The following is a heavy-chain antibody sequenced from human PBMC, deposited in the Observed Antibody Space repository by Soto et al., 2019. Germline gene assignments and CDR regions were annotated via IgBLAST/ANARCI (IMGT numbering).Heavy chain of an antibody. Sequence: SETLSLTCTVSGGSISSGGYYWSWIRQHPGKGLEWIGYIYYSGSTYYNPSLKSRVTISVDTSKNQFSLKLSSVTAADTAVYYCARYCYYYDSSGYKGNYYYGMDVWGQGTTVTVSS. CDR2: IYYSGST. D-gene: IGHD3-22*01. J-gene: IGHJ6*02. V-gene: IGHV4-31*03. CDR3: ARYCYYYDSSGYKGNYYYGMDV. CDR1: GGSISSGGYY.